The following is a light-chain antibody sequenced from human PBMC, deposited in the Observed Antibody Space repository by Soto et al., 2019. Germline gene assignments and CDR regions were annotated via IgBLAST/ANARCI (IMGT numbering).Light chain of an antibody. J-gene: IGKJ3*01. Sequence: DIVMTQSPDSLAVSLGESATINCKSSQSVLYSSNNKNYLAWYQQNPGQPPKLLIYWASTRESGVPDRFSGSGSGTDFTLTINSLQAEDVAVYYCQQYYNTPFTFGPGTKVYIK. CDR1: QSVLYSSNNKNY. CDR3: QQYYNTPFT. V-gene: IGKV4-1*01. CDR2: WAS.